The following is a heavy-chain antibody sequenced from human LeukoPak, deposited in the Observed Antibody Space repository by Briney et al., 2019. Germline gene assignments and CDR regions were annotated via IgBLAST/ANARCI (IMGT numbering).Heavy chain of an antibody. Sequence: PGGSLRLSCAASGFTFSSYGMHWVRQAPGKGLECVAVISYDGSNKYYVDSVKGRFTISRDNSKNTLYLQMNSLRAEDTAVYYCAKDLGVGATIEAGMDVWGQGTTVTVSS. CDR3: AKDLGVGATIEAGMDV. V-gene: IGHV3-30*18. J-gene: IGHJ6*02. CDR1: GFTFSSYG. D-gene: IGHD1-26*01. CDR2: ISYDGSNK.